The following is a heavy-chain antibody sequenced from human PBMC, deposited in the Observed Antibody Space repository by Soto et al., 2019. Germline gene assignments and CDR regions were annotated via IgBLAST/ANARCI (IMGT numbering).Heavy chain of an antibody. D-gene: IGHD6-19*01. Sequence: QVQLVQSGAEVKKPGSSVKVSCKASGDTFSTYTISWVRQAPGQGLEWMGGITPIFGTANYAQKFQGRVTITTDKSTTTASMELSRLRSEDTAVYYCARERIEVAGWFDTWGQGTLVTVSS. J-gene: IGHJ5*02. V-gene: IGHV1-69*06. CDR1: GDTFSTYT. CDR2: ITPIFGTA. CDR3: ARERIEVAGWFDT.